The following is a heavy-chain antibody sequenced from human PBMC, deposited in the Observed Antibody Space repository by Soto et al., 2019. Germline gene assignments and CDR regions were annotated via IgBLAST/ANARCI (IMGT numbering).Heavy chain of an antibody. J-gene: IGHJ2*01. Sequence: QVQLVQSGAEVKKPGASVKVSCKASGYTFTSYAMHWVRQAPGQRLEWMGWINAGNGNTKYSQKFQGRVTITRDTSASTAYMELSSLRSEDTAVYYCARSIAAAGSYWYFDLWGRGTLVTVSS. V-gene: IGHV1-3*01. CDR2: INAGNGNT. CDR1: GYTFTSYA. CDR3: ARSIAAAGSYWYFDL. D-gene: IGHD6-13*01.